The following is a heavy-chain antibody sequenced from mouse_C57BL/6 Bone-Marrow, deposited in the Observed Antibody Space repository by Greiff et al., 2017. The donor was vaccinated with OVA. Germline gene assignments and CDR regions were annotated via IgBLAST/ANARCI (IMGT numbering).Heavy chain of an antibody. Sequence: EVMLVESGAELVRPGASVKLSCTASGFNIKDDYMHWVKQRPEQGLEWIGWIDPENGDTEYASKFQGKATITADTSSNTAYLQLSSLTYEDTAVYYCTTRIYYVNWGQGTTLTVSS. CDR3: TTRIYYVN. CDR1: GFNIKDDY. D-gene: IGHD1-1*01. J-gene: IGHJ2*01. V-gene: IGHV14-4*01. CDR2: IDPENGDT.